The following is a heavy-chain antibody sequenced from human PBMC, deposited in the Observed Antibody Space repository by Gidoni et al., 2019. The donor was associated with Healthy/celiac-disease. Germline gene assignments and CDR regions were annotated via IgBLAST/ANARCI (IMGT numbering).Heavy chain of an antibody. CDR2: INPNSGGT. D-gene: IGHD1-1*01. CDR1: GYTFTGYY. Sequence: QVQLVQSGAEVKKPGASVKVSCKASGYTFTGYYMHWVRQAPGQGLEWMGWINPNSGGTNYAQKFQGRVTMTRDTSISTAYMELSRLRSDDTAVYYCARERPHPTEGTYWYFDLWGRGTLVTVSS. CDR3: ARERPHPTEGTYWYFDL. V-gene: IGHV1-2*02. J-gene: IGHJ2*01.